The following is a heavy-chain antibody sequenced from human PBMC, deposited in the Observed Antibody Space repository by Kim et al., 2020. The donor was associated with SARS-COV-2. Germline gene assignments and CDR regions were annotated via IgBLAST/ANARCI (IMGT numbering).Heavy chain of an antibody. V-gene: IGHV3-30-3*01. CDR2: ISYDGSNK. D-gene: IGHD3-3*01. J-gene: IGHJ5*01. CDR3: ARDYGPYDFWSGYSMHN. CDR1: GFTFSSYA. Sequence: GGSLRLSCAASGFTFSSYAMHWVRQAPGKGLEWVAVISYDGSNKYYADSVKGRFTISRDNSKNTLYLQMNSLRAEDTAVYYCARDYGPYDFWSGYSMHN.